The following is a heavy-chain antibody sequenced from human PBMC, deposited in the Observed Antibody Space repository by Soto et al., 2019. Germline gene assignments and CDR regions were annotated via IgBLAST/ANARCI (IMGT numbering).Heavy chain of an antibody. J-gene: IGHJ4*02. CDR1: GFSLNTGGVG. V-gene: IGHV2-5*02. CDR3: ARRRGGFGGGWTTPYFDY. D-gene: IGHD6-19*01. CDR2: IYWDDDK. Sequence: QITLKESGPTVVKPTQTLTLMCSLSGFSLNTGGVGVGWIREPPGKALEWLAVIYWDDDKSWNPSLRDRLTINRDASDDQVVLTVTNMDPVDTGTYYCARRRGGFGGGWTTPYFDYWGQGTLVTVSS.